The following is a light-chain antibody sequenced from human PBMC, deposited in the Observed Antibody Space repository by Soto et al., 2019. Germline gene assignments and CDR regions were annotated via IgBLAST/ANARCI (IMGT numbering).Light chain of an antibody. Sequence: EVVMPQSPVTLSVSPGARATLSCRASQSVSTNLAWYQHRPGRAPRLVIYGACTRATDIPARFSGSGSGTEFTLTISSLQPDDFAASYCHQYNNYSRTFGQGTKVDIK. CDR2: GAC. CDR1: QSVSTN. V-gene: IGKV3-15*01. J-gene: IGKJ1*01. CDR3: HQYNNYSRT.